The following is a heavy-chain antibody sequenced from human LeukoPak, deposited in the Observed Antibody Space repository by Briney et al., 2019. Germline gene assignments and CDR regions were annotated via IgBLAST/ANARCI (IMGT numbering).Heavy chain of an antibody. Sequence: ASVKVSCKASGYTFTSYGISWVRQAPGQGLEWMGWISAYNGNTNYAQKLQGRVTMTTDTSTSTAYMELRSLRSGDTAVYYCARGPAGYCSSTSCYHYYYYMDVWGKGTTVTVSS. J-gene: IGHJ6*03. CDR3: ARGPAGYCSSTSCYHYYYYMDV. D-gene: IGHD2-2*01. CDR2: ISAYNGNT. CDR1: GYTFTSYG. V-gene: IGHV1-18*01.